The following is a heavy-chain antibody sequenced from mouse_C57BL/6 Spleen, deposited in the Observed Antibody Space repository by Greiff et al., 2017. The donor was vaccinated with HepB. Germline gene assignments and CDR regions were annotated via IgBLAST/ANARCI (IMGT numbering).Heavy chain of an antibody. CDR1: GYSFTGYY. V-gene: IGHV1-42*01. CDR3: ARSTTGY. Sequence: EVQGVESGPELVKPGASVKISCKASGYSFTGYYMNWVKQSPEKSLEWIGEINPSTGGTTYNQKFKAKATLTVDKSSSTAYMQLKSLTSEDSAVYYCARSTTGYWGQGTTLTVSS. D-gene: IGHD6-1*01. J-gene: IGHJ2*01. CDR2: INPSTGGT.